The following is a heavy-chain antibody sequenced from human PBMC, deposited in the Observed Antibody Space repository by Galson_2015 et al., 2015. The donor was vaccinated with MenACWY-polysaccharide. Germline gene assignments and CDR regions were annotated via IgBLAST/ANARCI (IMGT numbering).Heavy chain of an antibody. Sequence: SLRLSCAASEFTLSTYAMHWVRQAPGKGLEWVAVVASDGNNKYYADSVKGRFTISRDNSKSTLYLQMNSLRAEDTAVYYCARGSQNNWDYGGYFDYWGQGTLVTVSS. CDR2: VASDGNNK. D-gene: IGHD4-23*01. CDR1: EFTLSTYA. J-gene: IGHJ4*02. V-gene: IGHV3-30-3*01. CDR3: ARGSQNNWDYGGYFDY.